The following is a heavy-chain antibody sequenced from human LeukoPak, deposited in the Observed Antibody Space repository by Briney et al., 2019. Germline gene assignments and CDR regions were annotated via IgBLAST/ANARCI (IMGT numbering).Heavy chain of an antibody. D-gene: IGHD5-12*01. Sequence: SETQSLTCTVSGGSMGSHYWSWVRKPAGKGLEWIGRIYTTGSTNYNPSLKSRVTLSVDSSKNQFSLNLSSVTAADTAVYYCARESYEAEFDYWGQGTLVTVSS. J-gene: IGHJ4*02. CDR2: IYTTGST. V-gene: IGHV4-4*07. CDR3: ARESYEAEFDY. CDR1: GGSMGSHY.